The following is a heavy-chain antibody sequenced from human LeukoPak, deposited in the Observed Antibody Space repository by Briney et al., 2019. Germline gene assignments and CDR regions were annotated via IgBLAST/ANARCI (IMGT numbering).Heavy chain of an antibody. CDR3: AGDTAAAGTQDY. V-gene: IGHV3-21*01. CDR2: ISSSSSYI. Sequence: GGSLRLSCAASGFTFSSYSMNWVRQAPGKGLEWVSSISSSSSYIYYADSVKGRFTISRDNAKNSLYLQMNSLRAEDTAEYYCAGDTAAAGTQDYWGQGTLVTVSS. D-gene: IGHD6-13*01. J-gene: IGHJ4*02. CDR1: GFTFSSYS.